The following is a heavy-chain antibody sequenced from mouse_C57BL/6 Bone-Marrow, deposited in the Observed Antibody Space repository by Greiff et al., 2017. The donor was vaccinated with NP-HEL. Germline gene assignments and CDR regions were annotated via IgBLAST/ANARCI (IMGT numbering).Heavy chain of an antibody. CDR1: GYSITSGYY. Sequence: DVQLQESGPGLVKPSQSLSLTCSVTGYSITSGYYWNWIRQFPGNKLEWMGYISYDGSNNYNPSLKNRISITRDTSKNQFFLKLNSVTTEDTATYYCARESNYEDWFAYWGQGTLVTVSA. CDR2: ISYDGSN. D-gene: IGHD2-5*01. CDR3: ARESNYEDWFAY. V-gene: IGHV3-6*01. J-gene: IGHJ3*01.